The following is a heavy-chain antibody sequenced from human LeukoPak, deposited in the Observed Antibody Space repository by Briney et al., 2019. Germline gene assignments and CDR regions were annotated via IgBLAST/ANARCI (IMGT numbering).Heavy chain of an antibody. J-gene: IGHJ5*01. D-gene: IGHD3-22*01. CDR3: ARPRNYYDNGGYYNWFDS. V-gene: IGHV1-18*01. CDR2: ISVNNGNA. CDR1: GYTFTSSG. Sequence: AAVKVSCKASGYTFTSSGISWVRQAPGQGLEWMGWISVNNGNAKYAQMFQGRVTMTTDTSTTTAYMELRSLRSDDTAVYFCARPRNYYDNGGYYNWFDSWGQGTLVTVSS.